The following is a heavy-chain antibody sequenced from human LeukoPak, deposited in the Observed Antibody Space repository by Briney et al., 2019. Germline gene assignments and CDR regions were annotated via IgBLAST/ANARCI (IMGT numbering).Heavy chain of an antibody. Sequence: GASVKVSCKVSGYTLTELSMHWVRQAPGKGLEWMGGFDPEDGETIYAQKFQGRVTMTEDTSTDTAYMELSSLRSEDTAVYYCATHLPLLHRDAFDIWGQGTMVTVSS. CDR1: GYTLTELS. CDR3: ATHLPLLHRDAFDI. CDR2: FDPEDGET. J-gene: IGHJ3*02. V-gene: IGHV1-24*01.